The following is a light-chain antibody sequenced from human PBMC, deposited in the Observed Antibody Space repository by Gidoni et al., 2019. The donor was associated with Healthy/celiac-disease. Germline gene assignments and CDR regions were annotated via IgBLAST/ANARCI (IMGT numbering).Light chain of an antibody. CDR3: QQFNSYPRT. J-gene: IGKJ2*02. Sequence: AIQLTQSPSSLSASVGDRVTLTCRARQGISSALAWYQQKPGKAPKLLIYDASSLESGVPSRFSGSGSGTDFTLTISSLQPEDFAAYYCQQFNSYPRTFGQGTKLEIK. V-gene: IGKV1-13*02. CDR1: QGISSA. CDR2: DAS.